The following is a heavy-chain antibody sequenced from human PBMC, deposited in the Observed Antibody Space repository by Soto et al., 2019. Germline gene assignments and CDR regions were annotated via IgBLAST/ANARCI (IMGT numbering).Heavy chain of an antibody. D-gene: IGHD6-13*01. V-gene: IGHV3-30*18. Sequence: QVHLVESGGGVVQPGRSLRLSCAASGFTFSNNGMHWVRQAPGKGLEWMGVISYEGSEKYYAGSVKGRFTISRDNSKNTLYLQMDTLGAEVTAIYYCVKDKGAAAGFDYWGQGILVNVSS. J-gene: IGHJ4*02. CDR3: VKDKGAAAGFDY. CDR2: ISYEGSEK. CDR1: GFTFSNNG.